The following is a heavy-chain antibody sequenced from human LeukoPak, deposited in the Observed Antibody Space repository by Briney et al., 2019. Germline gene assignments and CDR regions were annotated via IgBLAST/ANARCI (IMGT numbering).Heavy chain of an antibody. D-gene: IGHD1-26*01. CDR2: ISGSGGST. V-gene: IGHV3-23*01. J-gene: IGHJ4*02. Sequence: GGSLRLSCAASGFTFSSIAMSWVRQAPGKGLEWVSVISGSGGSTYSADSVKGRFTISRDNSKNTLYLQMNSLRAEDTAVYFCAKSQDGGRLFHFDYWGQGTLVTVSS. CDR1: GFTFSSIA. CDR3: AKSQDGGRLFHFDY.